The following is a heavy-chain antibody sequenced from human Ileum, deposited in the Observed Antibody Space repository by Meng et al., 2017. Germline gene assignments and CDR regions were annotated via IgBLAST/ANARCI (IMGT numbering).Heavy chain of an antibody. CDR3: ARHIVGPTPGMEY. D-gene: IGHD1-26*01. CDR2: IYQSGST. V-gene: IGHV4-4*02. Sequence: QFQPQAGGPGLVKPAGIVSLTCAGSGDSSSSSGRWRWCRQPPGKGLEWIGQIYQSGSTNYNPSLKSRVTISIDRSENQLSLKLSSVTAADTAVYYCARHIVGPTPGMEYWGQGTLVTVSS. J-gene: IGHJ4*02. CDR1: GDSSSSSGR.